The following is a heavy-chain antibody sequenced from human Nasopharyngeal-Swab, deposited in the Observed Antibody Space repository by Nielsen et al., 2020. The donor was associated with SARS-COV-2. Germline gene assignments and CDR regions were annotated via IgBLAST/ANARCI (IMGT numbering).Heavy chain of an antibody. V-gene: IGHV4-39*01. Sequence: SETLSLTCTVSGGSISSSSYYWGWIRQPPGKGLEWIGSIYYSGSTYYNPSLKSRVTISVDTSKNQFSLKLSSVTAADTAVYYCASVLAAAASWDYYYGMDVWGRRTTVTVS. J-gene: IGHJ6*02. D-gene: IGHD6-13*01. CDR2: IYYSGST. CDR3: ASVLAAAASWDYYYGMDV. CDR1: GGSISSSSYY.